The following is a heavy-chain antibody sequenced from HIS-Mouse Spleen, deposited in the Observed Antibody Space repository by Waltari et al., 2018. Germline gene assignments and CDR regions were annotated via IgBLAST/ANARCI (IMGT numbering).Heavy chain of an antibody. CDR1: GGSISSSSYY. Sequence: QLQLQESGPGLVKPSETLSLTCTVSGGSISSSSYYWGWIRQPPGKGLEWIGSIYYSGSTYYNPSLNSRVTISVDTSKNQFSLKLSSVTAADTAVYYCAREIPYSSSWYDWYFDLWGSGTLVTVSS. CDR3: AREIPYSSSWYDWYFDL. CDR2: IYYSGST. V-gene: IGHV4-39*07. D-gene: IGHD6-13*01. J-gene: IGHJ2*01.